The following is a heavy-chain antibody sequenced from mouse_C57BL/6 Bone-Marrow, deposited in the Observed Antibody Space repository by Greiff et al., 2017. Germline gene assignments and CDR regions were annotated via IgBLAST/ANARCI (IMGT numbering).Heavy chain of an antibody. J-gene: IGHJ4*01. D-gene: IGHD1-1*02. CDR3: AREGLVSMDY. V-gene: IGHV1-81*01. CDR1: GYTFTSYG. Sequence: QVQLQQSGAELARPGASVKLSCKASGYTFTSYGISWVKQRTGQGLEWIGEIYPRSGNTYYNEKFKGKATLTADKSSSTAYMELRSLTSEDYAGYFGAREGLVSMDYWGQGTSVTVSS. CDR2: IYPRSGNT.